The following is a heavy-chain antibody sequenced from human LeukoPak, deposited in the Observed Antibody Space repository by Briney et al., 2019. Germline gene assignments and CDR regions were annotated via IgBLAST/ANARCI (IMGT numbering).Heavy chain of an antibody. Sequence: SETLSLTCTVSGGSTSSSGYYCGWVRQPPGKGLEWIGSIYSSGSAYYNPSLKSRVTISVDTSKNQFSLKLSSVTAADTAVYYCARDSPRYCSSTSCYVIDYWGQGTLVTVSS. V-gene: IGHV4-39*07. D-gene: IGHD2-2*01. CDR2: IYSSGSA. CDR3: ARDSPRYCSSTSCYVIDY. J-gene: IGHJ4*02. CDR1: GGSTSSSGYY.